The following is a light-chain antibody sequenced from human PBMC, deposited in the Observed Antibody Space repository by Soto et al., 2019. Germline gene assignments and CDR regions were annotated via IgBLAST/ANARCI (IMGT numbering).Light chain of an antibody. CDR2: GYI. V-gene: IGLV1-40*01. J-gene: IGLJ1*01. CDR1: SSNIGARYD. Sequence: QSVLTQPPSVSGAPGQRVTISCTGSSSNIGARYDVHWNQLLPGTAPKLLIYGYINRPSGVPDRFSGSQSGTSASLAITGLQAEDEADYYCQSYDRSLSGYVFGTGTKVTVL. CDR3: QSYDRSLSGYV.